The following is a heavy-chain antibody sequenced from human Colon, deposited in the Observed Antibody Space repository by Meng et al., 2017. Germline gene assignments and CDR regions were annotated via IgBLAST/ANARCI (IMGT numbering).Heavy chain of an antibody. V-gene: IGHV1-69*05. Sequence: SVKVSCKASGGTFSSYAISWVRQAPGQGLEWMGGIIPIFGTANYAQKFQGRVTITTDGSTSTAYMELSSLRSEDTAVYYCARVRGEGYYFDYWGQGTLVTVSS. CDR1: GGTFSSYA. CDR3: ARVRGEGYYFDY. CDR2: IIPIFGTA. J-gene: IGHJ4*02. D-gene: IGHD3-16*01.